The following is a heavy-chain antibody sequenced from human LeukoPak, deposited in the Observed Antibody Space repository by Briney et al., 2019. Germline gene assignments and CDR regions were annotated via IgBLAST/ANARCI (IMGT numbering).Heavy chain of an antibody. CDR3: ARLFRYYYGSGAPRGYFDY. J-gene: IGHJ4*02. D-gene: IGHD3-10*01. CDR2: INHSGST. Sequence: GSLRLSCAASGFTFSSYWSWIRQPPGKGLEWIGEINHSGSTNYNPSLKSRVTISIDTSKNQFSLKLSSVTAADTAVYFCARLFRYYYGSGAPRGYFDYWGQGTLVTVSS. V-gene: IGHV4-34*01. CDR1: GFTFSSY.